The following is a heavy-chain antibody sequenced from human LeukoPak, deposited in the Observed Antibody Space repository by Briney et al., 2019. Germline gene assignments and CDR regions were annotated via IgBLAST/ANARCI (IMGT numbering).Heavy chain of an antibody. V-gene: IGHV3-74*01. Sequence: GGSLRLSCAASGFTFSSYAMSWVRQAPGKGLVWVSRINSDGSSTSYADSVKGRFTISRDNAKNTLYLQMDSLRAEDTAVYYCARDLSTTYYYGSGSSHWGQGTLVTVSS. CDR1: GFTFSSYA. CDR3: ARDLSTTYYYGSGSSH. CDR2: INSDGSST. J-gene: IGHJ4*02. D-gene: IGHD3-10*01.